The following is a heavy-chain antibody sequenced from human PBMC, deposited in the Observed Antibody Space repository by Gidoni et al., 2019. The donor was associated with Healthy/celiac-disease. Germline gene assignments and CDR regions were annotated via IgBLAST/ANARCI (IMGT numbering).Heavy chain of an antibody. CDR2: IIPIFGTA. D-gene: IGHD4-17*01. CDR1: GCTCSRYA. J-gene: IGHJ4*02. CDR3: ARGHTTVLTPGCYFDY. Sequence: VQLVQSGDEVKKPGCSVKVSCRASGCTCSRYAISWVRQAPGQGLEWMGGIIPIFGTANYAQKFQGRVTITADESTSTAYMELSSLRSEDTAVYYCARGHTTVLTPGCYFDYWGQGTMVTVSS. V-gene: IGHV1-69*01.